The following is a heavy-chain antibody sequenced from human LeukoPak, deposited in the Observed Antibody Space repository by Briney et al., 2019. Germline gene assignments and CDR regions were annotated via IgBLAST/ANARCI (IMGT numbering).Heavy chain of an antibody. CDR1: GGSISSGGYY. CDR3: ASGANYYDSSGYYY. V-gene: IGHV4-31*03. D-gene: IGHD3-22*01. Sequence: SETLSLTCTVSGGSISSGGYYWSWVRQHPGKGLEWIGYIYYSGSTYYNPSLKSRVTISVDTSKNQFSLKLSSVTAADTAVYYCASGANYYDSSGYYYWGQGTLVTVSS. CDR2: IYYSGST. J-gene: IGHJ4*02.